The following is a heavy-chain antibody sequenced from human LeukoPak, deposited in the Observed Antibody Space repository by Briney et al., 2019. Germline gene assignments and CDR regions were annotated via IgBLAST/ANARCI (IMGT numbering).Heavy chain of an antibody. J-gene: IGHJ5*02. CDR1: GFTFSSEW. CDR3: ARDLPRTSGP. CDR2: INSDGGST. V-gene: IGHV3-74*01. Sequence: GGSLRLSCAASGFTFSSEWMHWARQAPGRGLVWISHINSDGGSTHYGDSVRGRFTVSRDNAKNTLYLQMNSLRAEDTAVYYCARDLPRTSGPWGQGTLVTVSS. D-gene: IGHD3-10*01.